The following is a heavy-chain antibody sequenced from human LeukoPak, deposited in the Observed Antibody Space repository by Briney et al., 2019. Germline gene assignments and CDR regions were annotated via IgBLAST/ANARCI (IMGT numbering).Heavy chain of an antibody. D-gene: IGHD2-15*01. J-gene: IGHJ4*02. V-gene: IGHV4-59*01. Sequence: SETLSLTCTVSGGSISSYYWSWIRQPPGKGLEWTGYICYSGSTNYNPSLKSRVTISVDTSKNQFSLKLSSVTAADTAVYYCARAYCSGGSCYSPPLDYWGQGTLVTVSS. CDR2: ICYSGST. CDR1: GGSISSYY. CDR3: ARAYCSGGSCYSPPLDY.